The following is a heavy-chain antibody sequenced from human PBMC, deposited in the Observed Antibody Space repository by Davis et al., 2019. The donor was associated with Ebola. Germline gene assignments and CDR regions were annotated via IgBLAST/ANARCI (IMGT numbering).Heavy chain of an antibody. J-gene: IGHJ4*02. CDR1: GFTFSSYA. CDR2: ISYDGSNK. Sequence: GESLKISCAASGFTFSSYAMHWVRQAPGKGLEWVAVISYDGSNKYYADSVKGRFTISRDNSKNTLYLQMNSLRAEDTAVYYCARGTYFDYWGQGTLVTVSS. V-gene: IGHV3-30-3*01. CDR3: ARGTYFDY.